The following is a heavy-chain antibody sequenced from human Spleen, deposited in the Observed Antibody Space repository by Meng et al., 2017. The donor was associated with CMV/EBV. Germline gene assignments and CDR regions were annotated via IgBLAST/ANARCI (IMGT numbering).Heavy chain of an antibody. Sequence: SETLSLTCTVSGASVSSGSYYWSWIRQPPGKGLEWSGYIYYTGITNYSPSLKSRVTMSLDTSKNEVSLRLTSVTAADTAVYYCATLTTYSWFDPWGQGTLVTVSS. D-gene: IGHD4-11*01. CDR2: IYYTGIT. V-gene: IGHV4-61*01. CDR3: ATLTTYSWFDP. J-gene: IGHJ5*02. CDR1: GASVSSGSYY.